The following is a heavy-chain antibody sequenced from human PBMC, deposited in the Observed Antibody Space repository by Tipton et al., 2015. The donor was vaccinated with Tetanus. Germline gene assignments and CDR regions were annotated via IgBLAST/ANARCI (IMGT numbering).Heavy chain of an antibody. J-gene: IGHJ3*02. V-gene: IGHV3-53*01. Sequence: VQLVQSGGGVVQPGRSLRLSCAASGFTVSSNYMSWVRQAPGKGLEWVSVIYSGGSTYYADSVKGRFTISRDNSKNTLYLQMNSLRAEDTAVYYCARAGQPGARYAFDIWGQGTMVTVSS. CDR2: IYSGGST. CDR3: ARAGQPGARYAFDI. CDR1: GFTVSSNY. D-gene: IGHD1-1*01.